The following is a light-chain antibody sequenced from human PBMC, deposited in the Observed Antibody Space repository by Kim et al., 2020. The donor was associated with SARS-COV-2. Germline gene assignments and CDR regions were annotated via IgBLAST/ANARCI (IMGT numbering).Light chain of an antibody. CDR2: LDS. V-gene: IGLV3-1*01. CDR1: KLGDKY. J-gene: IGLJ2*01. CDR3: QAWDSSTVV. Sequence: SYELTQPPSVSVSPGQTASIPCSGAKLGDKYACWSQQKPGQSPVLVIYLDSKRPSGIPERFSGSNSGNTATLTISGSQAMDEADYYCQAWDSSTVVFGGG.